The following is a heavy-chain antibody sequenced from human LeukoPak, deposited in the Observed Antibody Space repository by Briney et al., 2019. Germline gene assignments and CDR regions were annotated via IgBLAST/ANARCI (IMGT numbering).Heavy chain of an antibody. J-gene: IGHJ5*02. Sequence: ASVKVSCKASGGTFSSYAISWVRQAPGHGLEWMGGIMPIFGTANYAQKFRGRVTITADKSTSTAYMELSSLRSEDTAVYYCARASMVRGVNPGWFDPWGQGTLVTVSS. CDR3: ARASMVRGVNPGWFDP. D-gene: IGHD3-10*01. CDR1: GGTFSSYA. CDR2: IMPIFGTA. V-gene: IGHV1-69*06.